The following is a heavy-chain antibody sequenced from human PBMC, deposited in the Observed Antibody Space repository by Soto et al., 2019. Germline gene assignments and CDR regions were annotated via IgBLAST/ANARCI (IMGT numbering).Heavy chain of an antibody. CDR1: GYTFTSYG. D-gene: IGHD2-8*01. CDR2: ISAYNGNT. J-gene: IGHJ5*02. CDR3: ARGYCTNGVCYGLDP. Sequence: GASVKVSCKASGYTFTSYGISWVRQAPGQGLEWMGWISAYNGNTNYAQKLRGRVTMTTDTCTSTAYMELRSLRSDDTAVYYCARGYCTNGVCYGLDPWGQGTLVTVSS. V-gene: IGHV1-18*04.